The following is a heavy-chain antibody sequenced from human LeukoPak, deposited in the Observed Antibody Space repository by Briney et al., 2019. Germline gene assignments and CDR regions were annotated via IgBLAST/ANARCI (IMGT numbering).Heavy chain of an antibody. CDR1: GSTLSTYD. J-gene: IGHJ4*02. Sequence: SGGSLRLSCAASGSTLSTYDMHWVRQGPGEGLKWVAAVGTSGHTFYPDSVKGQFTISRENARNSVYLQMNSLRAGDTAVYYCVRSFYGDHPYWGQGTLVTVSS. D-gene: IGHD4-17*01. CDR3: VRSFYGDHPY. CDR2: VGTSGHT. V-gene: IGHV3-13*01.